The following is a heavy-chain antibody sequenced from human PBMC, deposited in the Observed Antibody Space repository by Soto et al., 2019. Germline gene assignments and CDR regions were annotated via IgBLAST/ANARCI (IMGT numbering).Heavy chain of an antibody. CDR1: GGSIDNYF. CDR3: GIHHDSRGYSYVGEFDY. J-gene: IGHJ4*02. Sequence: SETLSLTCTVSGGSIDNYFWSWILQAPGKGLEWIGYIFSGGSTNYNPSLKSRVAISVDTSRSQFSLKVISVTAADAAVYYCGIHHDSRGYSYVGEFDYWGQGTLVTVSS. V-gene: IGHV4-59*08. CDR2: IFSGGST. D-gene: IGHD3-22*01.